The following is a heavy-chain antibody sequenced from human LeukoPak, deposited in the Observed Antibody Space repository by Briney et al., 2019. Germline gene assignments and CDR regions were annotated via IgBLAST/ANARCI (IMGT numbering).Heavy chain of an antibody. V-gene: IGHV3-33*06. CDR2: IWYDGSNK. Sequence: GRSLRLSCAASGFTFSSYGMHWVRQAPGKGLEWVAVIWYDGSNKYYADSVKGRFTISRDNSKNTLYLQMNSLRAEDTAVYYCAKLVLTESRRKNFDYWGQGTLVTVSS. D-gene: IGHD3-10*01. CDR3: AKLVLTESRRKNFDY. CDR1: GFTFSSYG. J-gene: IGHJ4*02.